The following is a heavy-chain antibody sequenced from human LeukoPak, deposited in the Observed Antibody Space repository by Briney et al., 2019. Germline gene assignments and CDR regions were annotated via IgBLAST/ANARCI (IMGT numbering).Heavy chain of an antibody. CDR1: GVSFSGYY. Sequence: ETLSLTCAVSGVSFSGYYWNWIRQSPGKGLEWIGEINHSGSTHYNPSLKSRGTISVNTTQKQVSLRLISVTGADTSVYYFSRGRYLTPSGGAAAGFLDYWGQGSLVPVST. CDR3: SRGRYLTPSGGAAAGFLDY. CDR2: INHSGST. J-gene: IGHJ4*02. D-gene: IGHD6-13*01. V-gene: IGHV4-34*01.